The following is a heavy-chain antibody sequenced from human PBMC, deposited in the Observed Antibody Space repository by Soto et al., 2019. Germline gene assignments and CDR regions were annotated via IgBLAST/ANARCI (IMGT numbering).Heavy chain of an antibody. V-gene: IGHV4-34*01. D-gene: IGHD3-3*01. CDR2: INHSGST. Sequence: SETLSLTCAIYGGSIGTYYWSWIRQPPGKGLEWIGEINHSGSTTYNPSLKTRVTMSVDTSKSQFSLKLTSVTAADTAVYYCATYYTAIDRSSWGQGTLVTVSS. CDR3: ATYYTAIDRSS. J-gene: IGHJ5*02. CDR1: GGSIGTYY.